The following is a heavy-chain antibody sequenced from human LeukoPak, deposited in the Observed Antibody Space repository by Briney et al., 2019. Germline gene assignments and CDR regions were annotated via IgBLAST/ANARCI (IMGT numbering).Heavy chain of an antibody. CDR3: VRHDGRLKFDP. J-gene: IGHJ5*02. V-gene: IGHV5-10-1*01. D-gene: IGHD3-22*01. CDR2: IDPSDSYT. Sequence: AESLKISCEGSGYVFTTYCISWVRQMPEKGLWWMGRIDPSDSYTNFSPSLQGHVTISVDKSISTAYLQWSSVKASDTAMYYCVRHDGRLKFDPWGQGTLVTVSS. CDR1: GYVFTTYC.